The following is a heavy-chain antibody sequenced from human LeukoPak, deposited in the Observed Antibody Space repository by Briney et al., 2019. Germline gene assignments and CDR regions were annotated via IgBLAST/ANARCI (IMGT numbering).Heavy chain of an antibody. CDR1: GFTFSSYG. J-gene: IGHJ4*02. CDR2: IKQDGSDK. Sequence: GGSLRLSCAASGFTFSSYGMHWVRQAPGKGLEWVANIKQDGSDKYYVDSVKGRFTISRDNAKNSLYLQMNSLRAEDTAVYYCARDLVSSGRAFDSWGLGTLVTVSS. CDR3: ARDLVSSGRAFDS. D-gene: IGHD6-19*01. V-gene: IGHV3-7*01.